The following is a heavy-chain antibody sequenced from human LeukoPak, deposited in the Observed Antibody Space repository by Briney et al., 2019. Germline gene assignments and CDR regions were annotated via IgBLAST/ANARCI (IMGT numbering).Heavy chain of an antibody. J-gene: IGHJ5*02. CDR3: AKRQQQLTANWFDP. Sequence: GGSLRLSCAASGFTFSSYAMHWVRQAPGKGLEWVAVISYDGSNKYYADSVKGRFTISRDNSKNTLYLQMNSLRAEDTAVYYCAKRQQQLTANWFDPWGQGTLVTVSS. CDR1: GFTFSSYA. V-gene: IGHV3-30*04. D-gene: IGHD6-13*01. CDR2: ISYDGSNK.